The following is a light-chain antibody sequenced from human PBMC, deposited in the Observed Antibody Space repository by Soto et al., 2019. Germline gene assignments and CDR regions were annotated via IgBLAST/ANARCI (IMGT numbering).Light chain of an antibody. CDR2: RAS. CDR3: QQYNSYPWT. Sequence: DIQMTQSPSTLSASVGDRVTITCRASQSIRSWLAWYQQKPGKAPKLLIYRASSLESGVPSRFSGSGSGTEFTLTISSLQHDDFATYYCQQYNSYPWTFGQGTKVEIK. V-gene: IGKV1-5*03. J-gene: IGKJ1*01. CDR1: QSIRSW.